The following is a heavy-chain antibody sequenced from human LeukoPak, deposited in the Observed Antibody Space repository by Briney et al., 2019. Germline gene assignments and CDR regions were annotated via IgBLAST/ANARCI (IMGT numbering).Heavy chain of an antibody. CDR3: ARHLYDSSGYLVY. J-gene: IGHJ4*02. V-gene: IGHV4-59*08. D-gene: IGHD3-22*01. CDR2: IYYSGST. CDR1: GGSISSYY. Sequence: SETLSLTSTVSGGSISSYYWSWIRQPPGKGLEWIGYIYYSGSTNYNPSLKSRVTISVDTSKNQFSLKLSSVTAADTAVYYCARHLYDSSGYLVYWGQGTLVTVSS.